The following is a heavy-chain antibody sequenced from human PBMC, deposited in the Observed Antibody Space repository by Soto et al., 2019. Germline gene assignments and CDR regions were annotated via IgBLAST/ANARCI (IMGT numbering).Heavy chain of an antibody. CDR3: AKAPLGQLVVFDY. V-gene: IGHV3-23*01. J-gene: IGHJ4*02. CDR2: ISGGGIT. CDR1: GFTFSSHA. D-gene: IGHD6-6*01. Sequence: PGGSLRLSCAVSGFTFSSHAMAWVRQTPGKGLEWVSGISGGGITYYRDSVKGRFTISRDNSKNTLSLQMNSLRAEDTAIYYCAKAPLGQLVVFDYWGQGTLVTVSS.